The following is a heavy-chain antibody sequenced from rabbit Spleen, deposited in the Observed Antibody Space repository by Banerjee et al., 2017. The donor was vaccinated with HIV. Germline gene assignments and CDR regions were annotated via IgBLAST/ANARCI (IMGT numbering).Heavy chain of an antibody. V-gene: IGHV1S7*01. Sequence: QLKETGGGHVQPGGSLKLSCTASGFTLRSYYINCVRQAPGKGLEWIGYIDPVFGITYYANWVNGRFSISRENAQNTVFLQMTSLTAADTATYFCARDGAGGSYFALWGPGTLVTVS. J-gene: IGHJ4*01. CDR3: ARDGAGGSYFAL. D-gene: IGHD8-1*01. CDR1: GFTLRSYY. CDR2: IDPVFGIT.